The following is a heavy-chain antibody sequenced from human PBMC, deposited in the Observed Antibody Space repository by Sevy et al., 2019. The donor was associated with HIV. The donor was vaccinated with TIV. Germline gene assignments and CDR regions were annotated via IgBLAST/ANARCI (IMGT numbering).Heavy chain of an antibody. D-gene: IGHD3-10*01. V-gene: IGHV1-18*01. CDR2: ISTYNDDT. CDR3: ARDLPPLDYYGSGSYYTSDY. J-gene: IGHJ4*02. CDR1: GYTFTSHG. Sequence: ASVKVSCKASGYTFTSHGISWVRQAPGQGLEWVGWISTYNDDTKYAQKVQGRVTMTTDTFTTTVFMELRSLRSDDTAIYYCARDLPPLDYYGSGSYYTSDYWGQGTLVTVSS.